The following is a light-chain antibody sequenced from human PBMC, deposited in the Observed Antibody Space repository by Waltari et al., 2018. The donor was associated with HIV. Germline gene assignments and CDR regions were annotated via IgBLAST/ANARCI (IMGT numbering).Light chain of an antibody. V-gene: IGKV1-5*03. Sequence: DIPMTQSPSTLSASLGDRVTLTCRGSQSNYTSLAWYQGKPGKATKVLIYRAAGLESGVPSRFSGSGSGTEFTLTITSLQPDDVASYYCQNYKRYPFTFGPGTKVDIK. CDR2: RAA. J-gene: IGKJ3*01. CDR3: QNYKRYPFT. CDR1: QSNYTS.